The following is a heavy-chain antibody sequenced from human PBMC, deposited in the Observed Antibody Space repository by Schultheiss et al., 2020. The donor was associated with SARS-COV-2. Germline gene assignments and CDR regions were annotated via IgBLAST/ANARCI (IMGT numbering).Heavy chain of an antibody. CDR3: ARYPRLVQGAFDI. V-gene: IGHV4-34*01. CDR2: INHSGST. Sequence: SETLSLTCTVSGGSISSYYWSWIRQPPGKGLEWIGEINHSGSTNYNPSLKSRVTISVDTSKNQFSLKLSSVTAADTAVYYCARYPRLVQGAFDIWGQGTMVTVSS. J-gene: IGHJ3*02. CDR1: GGSISSYY. D-gene: IGHD6-19*01.